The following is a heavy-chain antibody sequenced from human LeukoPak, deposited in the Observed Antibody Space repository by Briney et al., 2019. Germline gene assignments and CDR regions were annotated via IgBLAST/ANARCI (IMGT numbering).Heavy chain of an antibody. Sequence: GGSLRLSCAVSGITFTTIDVSWVRLAPGKGLEWVSTITKSGGSTYYADSVKGRFTISRDNPRDTLYLEMHSLRAEDTAVYHCANVVGGYWGQGTLVTVSS. CDR2: ITKSGGST. CDR1: GITFTTID. D-gene: IGHD2-21*01. CDR3: ANVVGGY. J-gene: IGHJ4*02. V-gene: IGHV3-23*01.